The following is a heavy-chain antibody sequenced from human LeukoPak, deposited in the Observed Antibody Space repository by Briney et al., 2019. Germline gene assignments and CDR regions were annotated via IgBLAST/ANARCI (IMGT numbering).Heavy chain of an antibody. CDR2: IYYSGST. D-gene: IGHD3-9*01. CDR1: GGSISSSSYY. J-gene: IGHJ4*02. V-gene: IGHV4-39*07. Sequence: PSETLSLTCTVSGGSISSSSYYWGWIRQPPGKGLEWIGSIYYSGSTYYNPSLKSRVTISVDTSKNQFSLKLSSVTAAETAVYYCARGNILSGYCFDFWGQGALVTVSS. CDR3: ARGNILSGYCFDF.